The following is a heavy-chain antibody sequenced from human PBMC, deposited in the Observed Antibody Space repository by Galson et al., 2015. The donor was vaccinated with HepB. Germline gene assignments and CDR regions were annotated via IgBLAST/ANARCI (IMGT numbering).Heavy chain of an antibody. V-gene: IGHV3-64D*06. CDR3: VNQCSSTSCTIDY. CDR2: ISSNGGST. Sequence: SLRLSCAASGFTFSSYAMHWVRQAPGKGLEYVSAISSNGGSTYYADSVKGRFTISRDNSKNTLYLQMSSLRAEDTAVYYCVNQCSSTSCTIDYWGQGTLVTVSS. D-gene: IGHD2-2*01. J-gene: IGHJ4*02. CDR1: GFTFSSYA.